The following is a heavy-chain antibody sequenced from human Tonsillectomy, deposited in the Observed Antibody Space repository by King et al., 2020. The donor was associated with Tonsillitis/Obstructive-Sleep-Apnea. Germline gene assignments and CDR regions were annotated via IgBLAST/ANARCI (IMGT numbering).Heavy chain of an antibody. V-gene: IGHV3-53*01. Sequence: VQLVESGGGLIQPGGSLRLSCAASGFTVSSNYMSWVRQAPGKGLEWVSVIYSGGSTYYADSVKGRFTISRDNSQNTLYLQMKSLRAEDTAVYYCARDQDYGSGSYFHYYYYMDVWGKGTTVTVSS. D-gene: IGHD3-10*01. CDR3: ARDQDYGSGSYFHYYYYMDV. CDR2: IYSGGST. CDR1: GFTVSSNY. J-gene: IGHJ6*03.